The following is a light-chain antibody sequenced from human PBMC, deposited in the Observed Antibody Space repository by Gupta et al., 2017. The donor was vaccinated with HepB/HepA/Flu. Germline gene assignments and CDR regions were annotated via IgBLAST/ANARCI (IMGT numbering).Light chain of an antibody. CDR1: QTLTHNY. CDR2: DTS. V-gene: IGKV3-20*01. CDR3: QQYDHSPLT. J-gene: IGKJ4*01. Sequence: EIVLTQSPSTLSLSPGESATLSCRASQTLTHNYLAWYQERPGQTPRLLMFDTSNRATGIPDRFGGSGSGTDFTLTISRLDPEDFAVYYCQQYDHSPLTFGGGTKVEIK.